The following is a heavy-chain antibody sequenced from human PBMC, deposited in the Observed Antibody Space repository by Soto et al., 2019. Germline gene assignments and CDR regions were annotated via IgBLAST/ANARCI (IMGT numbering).Heavy chain of an antibody. Sequence: QLQLQESGPGLVKPSETLSLTCTVSGGSISSSSYYWGWIRQPPGKGLEWIGSIYYSGSTYYNPSLKSRVPISVDTSKSQFSLKLSSVTAADTAVYYCASQLYYYDSSGYFAFDYWGQGTLVTVSS. J-gene: IGHJ4*02. CDR2: IYYSGST. CDR3: ASQLYYYDSSGYFAFDY. D-gene: IGHD3-22*01. V-gene: IGHV4-39*01. CDR1: GGSISSSSYY.